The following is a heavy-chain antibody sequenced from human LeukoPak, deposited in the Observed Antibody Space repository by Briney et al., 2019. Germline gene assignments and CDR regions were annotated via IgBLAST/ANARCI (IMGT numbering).Heavy chain of an antibody. V-gene: IGHV4-38-2*02. CDR2: IYHHGNT. Sequence: PSENLSLTCAVSGYSISSGYYWGWIRQPPGKGLEWIGSIYHHGNTYYNPSLKSRVTISVDTSKNQFSLKLSSVTAADTAVSYCAREYSSSSRAFDIWGQGTMVTVSS. J-gene: IGHJ3*02. CDR1: GYSISSGYY. D-gene: IGHD6-6*01. CDR3: AREYSSSSRAFDI.